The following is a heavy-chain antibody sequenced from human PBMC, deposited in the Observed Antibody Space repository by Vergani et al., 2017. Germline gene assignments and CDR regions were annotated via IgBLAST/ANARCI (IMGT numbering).Heavy chain of an antibody. J-gene: IGHJ3*02. CDR2: IYYSGST. Sequence: QVQLQESGPGLVKPSQTLSLTCTVSGGSISSGGYYWSWIRQHPGKGLEWIGYIYYSGSTYYNPSLKSLVTISVDTSKNQFSLKLSSVTAADTAVYYCARAGEYVAAAGEVGAGSAVFDIWGQGTMVTVSS. CDR1: GGSISSGGYY. V-gene: IGHV4-31*01. CDR3: ARAGEYVAAAGEVGAGSAVFDI. D-gene: IGHD6-13*01.